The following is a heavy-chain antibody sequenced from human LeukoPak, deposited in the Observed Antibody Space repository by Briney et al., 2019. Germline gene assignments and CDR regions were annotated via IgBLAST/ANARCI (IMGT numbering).Heavy chain of an antibody. J-gene: IGHJ4*02. CDR3: ARVGGYGGNSDY. Sequence: SVKVSCKASGGTFISYAISWVRQAPGQGREWRGRIIPILGIANYAQKFQGTVTITADKSTSTAYMELSSLRSEDTAVYYCARVGGYGGNSDYWGQGTLVTVSS. D-gene: IGHD4-23*01. CDR1: GGTFISYA. V-gene: IGHV1-69*04. CDR2: IIPILGIA.